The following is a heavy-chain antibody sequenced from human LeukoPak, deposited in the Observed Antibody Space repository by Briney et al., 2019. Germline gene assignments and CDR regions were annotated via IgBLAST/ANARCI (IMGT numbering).Heavy chain of an antibody. D-gene: IGHD4-11*01. CDR3: ARVVYSHYWPEGMDV. CDR2: IYNSETT. CDR1: GDSISSFY. J-gene: IGHJ6*02. Sequence: SETLSLTCTVSGDSISSFYWSWIRQPPGKGLEWIGYIYNSETTNYNPSLESRVTISEDTSKNQFSLMLTSVTAADTAVYYCARVVYSHYWPEGMDVWGQGTTVTVSS. V-gene: IGHV4-59*01.